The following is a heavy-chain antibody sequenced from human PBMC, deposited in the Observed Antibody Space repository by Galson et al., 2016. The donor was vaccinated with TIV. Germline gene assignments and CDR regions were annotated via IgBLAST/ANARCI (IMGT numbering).Heavy chain of an antibody. CDR1: GNSLNELV. V-gene: IGHV1-24*01. CDR3: ATVAWFPGLSLDT. Sequence: SVKVSCKASGNSLNELVIHWVRQAPGKGLEWMGGFDPEVAKTVYAQKLQDRVTMAADTSTKTAYMELGSLRFEDTAVYYCATVAWFPGLSLDTWGQGTLVTVSS. D-gene: IGHD3-22*01. J-gene: IGHJ5*02. CDR2: FDPEVAKT.